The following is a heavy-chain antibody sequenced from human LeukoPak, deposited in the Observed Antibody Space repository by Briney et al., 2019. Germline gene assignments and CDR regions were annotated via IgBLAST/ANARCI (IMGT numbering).Heavy chain of an antibody. CDR2: ISGSGKNI. D-gene: IGHD5-18*01. CDR1: GFSFSSYS. J-gene: IGHJ4*02. V-gene: IGHV3-21*01. CDR3: AKDRGALLDTGTLNC. Sequence: GGSLRLSCAASGFSFSSYSLNWVRQAPGKGLERVSSISGSGKNIYYADSVKGRFIISRDNAKNSLYLQMNSLRVEDTAVYYCAKDRGALLDTGTLNCWGQGTLVTVSS.